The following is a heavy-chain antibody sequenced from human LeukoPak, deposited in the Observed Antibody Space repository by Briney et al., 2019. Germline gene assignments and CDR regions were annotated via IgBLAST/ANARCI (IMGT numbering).Heavy chain of an antibody. V-gene: IGHV3-30*04. CDR1: GFTFSSYA. J-gene: IGHJ4*02. CDR3: ARASLRYCSSTSCYGGVDC. D-gene: IGHD2-2*01. Sequence: PGGSLRLSCAASGFTFSSYAVHWVRQAPGKGLEWVAVVSYDGGNKYYADSVKGRFTISRDNSKNTLYLQMNSLRAEDTAVYYCARASLRYCSSTSCYGGVDCWGQGTLVTVSS. CDR2: VSYDGGNK.